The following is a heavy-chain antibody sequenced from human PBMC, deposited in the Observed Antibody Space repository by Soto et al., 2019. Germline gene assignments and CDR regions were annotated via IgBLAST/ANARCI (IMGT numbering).Heavy chain of an antibody. Sequence: GGSLRLSCAASGFTFSSYAMSWVRQAPGKGLEWVSGISVAGDTTYYADSVKGRFVISRDYSKNTLYLQMNNLRAEDTALYHCAKGGYFYYYAMDVWGQGTTVTVSS. CDR1: GFTFSSYA. V-gene: IGHV3-23*01. J-gene: IGHJ6*02. CDR3: AKGGYFYYYAMDV. CDR2: ISVAGDTT.